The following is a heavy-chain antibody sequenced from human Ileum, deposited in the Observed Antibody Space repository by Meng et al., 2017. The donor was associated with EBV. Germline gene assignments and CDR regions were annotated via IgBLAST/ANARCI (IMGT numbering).Heavy chain of an antibody. CDR1: GGSVSSGSYY. CDR3: ARWPRSITATGGIEH. V-gene: IGHV4-61*01. CDR2: IYYSGNT. J-gene: IGHJ4*02. D-gene: IGHD3-10*01. Sequence: QVQLQESGPGLVKPAXXXXXTXXVSGGSVSSGSYYWTWIRQPPGKTLEWLGFIYYSGNTNYNPSLKGRVTLSIDMSKNQFSLNLTSVTAADTAVYYCARWPRSITATGGIEHWGQGTLVTVSS.